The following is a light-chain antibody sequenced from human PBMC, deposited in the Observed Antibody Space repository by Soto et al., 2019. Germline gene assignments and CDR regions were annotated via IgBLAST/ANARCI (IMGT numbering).Light chain of an antibody. V-gene: IGKV1-5*03. Sequence: DIQMTQSPSTLSASVGDTVTITCRASQSLSYWLAWYQQKPGQAPKLLIHKASTLESGVPSRFSGSGSGTEFTLTISSLQPDDFATFYCHQYDRFPYSFGQGTKLEIK. CDR1: QSLSYW. CDR3: HQYDRFPYS. CDR2: KAS. J-gene: IGKJ2*03.